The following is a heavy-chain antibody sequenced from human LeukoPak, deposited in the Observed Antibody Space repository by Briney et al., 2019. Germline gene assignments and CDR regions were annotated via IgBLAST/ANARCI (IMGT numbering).Heavy chain of an antibody. CDR1: GFTFSSYG. Sequence: GRSLRLSCAASGFTFSSYGMHWVRQAPGKGLEWVAVISYDGSNKYYADSVKGRFTISRDNSKNTLYLQMNSLRAEDTAVYYCAKDLEGTPFDYWGQGTLVTASS. CDR2: ISYDGSNK. D-gene: IGHD3-3*01. CDR3: AKDLEGTPFDY. J-gene: IGHJ4*02. V-gene: IGHV3-30*18.